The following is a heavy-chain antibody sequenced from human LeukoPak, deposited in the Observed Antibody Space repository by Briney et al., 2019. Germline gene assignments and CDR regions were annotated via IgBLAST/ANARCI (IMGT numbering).Heavy chain of an antibody. V-gene: IGHV1-2*02. CDR1: GYTFTSYG. D-gene: IGHD2-2*02. J-gene: IGHJ5*02. CDR3: ARDLTVVVPAAILGNWFDP. CDR2: INPNSGGT. Sequence: ASVKVSCKASGYTFTSYGISWVRQAPGQGLEWMGWINPNSGGTNYAQKFQGRVTMTRDTSISTAYMELSRLRSDDTAVYYCARDLTVVVPAAILGNWFDPWGQGTLVTVSS.